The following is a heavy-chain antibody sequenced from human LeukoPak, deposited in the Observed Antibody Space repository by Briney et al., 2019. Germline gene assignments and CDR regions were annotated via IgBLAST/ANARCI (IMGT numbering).Heavy chain of an antibody. CDR2: INHSGST. CDR3: ARGYQLGSYLWFDP. J-gene: IGHJ5*02. V-gene: IGHV4-34*01. CDR1: GGSFRGYY. Sequence: SETLSLTCAVYGGSFRGYYWSWIRQPPGKGLEWIGEINHSGSTNYNPSLKSRVTISVDTSKNQFSLKLSSVTAADTAVYYCARGYQLGSYLWFDPWGQGTLVTVSS. D-gene: IGHD2-2*01.